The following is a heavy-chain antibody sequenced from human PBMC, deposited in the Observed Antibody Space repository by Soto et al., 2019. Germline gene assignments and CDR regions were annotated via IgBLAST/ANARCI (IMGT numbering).Heavy chain of an antibody. Sequence: QVQLQESGPGLVKTSETLSLTCTVSGGSVSSGPYHWNWVRQPPGKGLEWIGHISYSGTANYNPSLRGRVIMATDTSMNQFSLRLTSVTAADTAVYYCMSSQGAYWGQGALVTVS. CDR3: MSSQGAY. V-gene: IGHV4-61*01. J-gene: IGHJ4*02. CDR2: ISYSGTA. CDR1: GGSVSSGPYH.